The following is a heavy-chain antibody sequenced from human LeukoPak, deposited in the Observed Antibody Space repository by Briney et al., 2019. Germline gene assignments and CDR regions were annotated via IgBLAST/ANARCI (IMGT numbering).Heavy chain of an antibody. D-gene: IGHD1-26*01. V-gene: IGHV3-48*04. CDR3: ARDLIVGTTCFDY. CDR2: ISSSSSTI. CDR1: GFTFSSYA. J-gene: IGHJ4*02. Sequence: GGSLRLSCAASGFTFSSYAMSWVRQAPGKGLEWVSYISSSSSTIYYADSVKGRFTISRDNAKNSLFLQMNSLRAEDTAVYYCARDLIVGTTCFDYWGQGTLVTVSS.